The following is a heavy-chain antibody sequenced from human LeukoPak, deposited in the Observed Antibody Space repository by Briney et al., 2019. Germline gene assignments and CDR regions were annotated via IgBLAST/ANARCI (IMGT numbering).Heavy chain of an antibody. CDR2: INWNGGST. V-gene: IGHV3-20*04. J-gene: IGHJ4*02. Sequence: PGGSLRLSCAASGFTFDDYGMSWVRQAPGKGLEWVSGINWNGGSTGYADSVKGRFTISRDNAKNSLYLQMNSLRAEDTALYYCARVVVSGYDSVYFDYWGQGTLVTVSS. D-gene: IGHD5-12*01. CDR1: GFTFDDYG. CDR3: ARVVVSGYDSVYFDY.